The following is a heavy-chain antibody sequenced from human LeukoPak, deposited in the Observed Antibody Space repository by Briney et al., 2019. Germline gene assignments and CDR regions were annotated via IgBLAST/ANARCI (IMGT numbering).Heavy chain of an antibody. D-gene: IGHD2-15*01. CDR1: GFSFGSYA. J-gene: IGHJ4*02. Sequence: PGGSLRLSCATSGFSFGSYAMSWVRQAPGKGLEWVSVISDSGASTYYADSVKGRFTISRDNSKNTLSLQMNSLRAEDTAVYYCAKGGGSSCYSTIDCWGQGTLVTVSS. V-gene: IGHV3-23*01. CDR3: AKGGGSSCYSTIDC. CDR2: ISDSGAST.